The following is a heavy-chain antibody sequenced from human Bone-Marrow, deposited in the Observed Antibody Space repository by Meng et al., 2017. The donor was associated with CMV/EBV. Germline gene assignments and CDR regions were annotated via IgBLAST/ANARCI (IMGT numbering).Heavy chain of an antibody. J-gene: IGHJ5*02. D-gene: IGHD2-2*01. Sequence: ASVKVSCKASGYTFTSYYMHWVRQAPGQGLEWMGWINPNSGGTNYAQKFQGRVTMTRDTSISTAYMELSRLRSDDTAVYYCARDSYCSSTSCYDWFDPWGQGTLVTVSS. V-gene: IGHV1-2*02. CDR2: INPNSGGT. CDR3: ARDSYCSSTSCYDWFDP. CDR1: GYTFTSYY.